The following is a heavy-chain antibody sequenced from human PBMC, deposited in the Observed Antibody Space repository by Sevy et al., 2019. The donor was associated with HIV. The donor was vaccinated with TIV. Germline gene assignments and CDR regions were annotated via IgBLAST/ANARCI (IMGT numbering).Heavy chain of an antibody. CDR2: INSGSGAI. J-gene: IGHJ4*02. CDR1: GFMFNSYN. V-gene: IGHV3-48*01. CDR3: VRPVSGTFRYDDY. D-gene: IGHD3-16*02. Sequence: GGSLRLSCAASGFMFNSYNMNWVRQAPGTGLEWLSYINSGSGAISYADSVKGRFTISRDNAKNSLYLQMNSLRAEVTAVYYCVRPVSGTFRYDDYWGQGTLVTVSS.